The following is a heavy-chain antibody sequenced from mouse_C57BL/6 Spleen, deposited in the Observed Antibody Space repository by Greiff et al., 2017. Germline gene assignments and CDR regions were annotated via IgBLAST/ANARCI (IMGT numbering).Heavy chain of an antibody. D-gene: IGHD3-3*01. CDR1: GYTFTDYE. CDR3: TRERDDWYFDV. Sequence: VQLQQSGAELVRPGASVTLSCKASGYTFTDYEMHWVKQTPVHGLEWIGAIDPETGGTAYNQKFKGKAILTADKSSSTAYMELRSLTSEDSAVYYCTRERDDWYFDVWGTGTTVTVSS. J-gene: IGHJ1*03. CDR2: IDPETGGT. V-gene: IGHV1-15*01.